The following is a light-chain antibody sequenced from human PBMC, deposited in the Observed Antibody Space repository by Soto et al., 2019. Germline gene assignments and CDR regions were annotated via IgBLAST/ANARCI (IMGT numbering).Light chain of an antibody. V-gene: IGKV3-11*01. J-gene: IGKJ1*01. Sequence: EIVLTQSPATLSLSPGERATLSCRASQSIRSNLAWYQHKPGQAPRLLIYDASNRATGIPGRFSGSGSGTDFTLTISNLEPEDFAVYYCQQRDNWPWTFDQGAKVEIK. CDR1: QSIRSN. CDR3: QQRDNWPWT. CDR2: DAS.